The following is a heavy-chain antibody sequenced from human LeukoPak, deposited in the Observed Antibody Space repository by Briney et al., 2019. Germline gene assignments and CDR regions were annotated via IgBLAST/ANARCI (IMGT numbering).Heavy chain of an antibody. Sequence: GGSLRLSCAASGFTLSSYAMSWVRQAPGKGLEWVSAISGSGGSTYYADSVKGRFTISRDNSKNTLYLQMNSLRAEDTAVYYCAKGGDGYNYYFDYWGQETLVTVSS. CDR1: GFTLSSYA. CDR3: AKGGDGYNYYFDY. D-gene: IGHD5-24*01. V-gene: IGHV3-23*01. J-gene: IGHJ4*02. CDR2: ISGSGGST.